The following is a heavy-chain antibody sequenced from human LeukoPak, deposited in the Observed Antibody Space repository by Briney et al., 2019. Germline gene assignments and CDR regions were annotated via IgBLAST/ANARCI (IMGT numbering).Heavy chain of an antibody. V-gene: IGHV3-7*01. CDR2: INPDGGDE. CDR1: GFTFSAYW. Sequence: PGGSLRLSCSASGFTFSAYWMSWIRQGPGKGLEWVASINPDGGDEFYVDSVKGRFTISRDNTWNSLFLDLSSLRADDTAMYFCARLFGGVTTFDYWGQGALVTVSS. D-gene: IGHD4-17*01. J-gene: IGHJ4*02. CDR3: ARLFGGVTTFDY.